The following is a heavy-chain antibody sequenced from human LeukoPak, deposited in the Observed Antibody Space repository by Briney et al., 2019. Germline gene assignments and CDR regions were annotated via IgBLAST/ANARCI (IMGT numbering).Heavy chain of an antibody. D-gene: IGHD2-21*02. V-gene: IGHV4-59*08. CDR2: IYYSGNT. Sequence: RPSETLSLTCTVSGGSISSYYWSWIRQPPGKGLEWIGYIYYSGNTNYNPSLKSRVTISVDTSKNQFSLKLSSVTAADTAVYYCARGLVVVTAYAFDIWGQGTMVTVSS. J-gene: IGHJ3*02. CDR3: ARGLVVVTAYAFDI. CDR1: GGSISSYY.